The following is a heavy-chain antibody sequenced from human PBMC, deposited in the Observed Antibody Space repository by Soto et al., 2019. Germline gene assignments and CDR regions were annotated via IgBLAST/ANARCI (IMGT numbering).Heavy chain of an antibody. D-gene: IGHD3-3*01. Sequence: SEIRSLTCTVSGDSIIGSYYWGFVRQPPGKGRECIGNIYNSGSTNYNPSLKSRVAISLDTSKNQFSLKLSSVTAADTAVYYCAREKTYYDFWSGGYTAPKGMDVWGQGTTVTVSS. CDR1: GDSIIGSYY. CDR3: AREKTYYDFWSGGYTAPKGMDV. V-gene: IGHV4-59*01. J-gene: IGHJ6*02. CDR2: IYNSGST.